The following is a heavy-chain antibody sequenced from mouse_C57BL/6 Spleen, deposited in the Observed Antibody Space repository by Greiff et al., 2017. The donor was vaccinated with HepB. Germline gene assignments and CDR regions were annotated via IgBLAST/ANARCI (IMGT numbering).Heavy chain of an antibody. CDR3: TYGSSYDDPFYAMDY. Sequence: VQLQQSGTVLARPGASVKMSCKTSGYTFTSYWMHWVKQRPGQGLEWIGAIYPGKSDTSYNQKFKGKAKLTAVTSASTAYMELSSLTNEDSAVYYCTYGSSYDDPFYAMDYWGQGTSVTVSS. CDR2: IYPGKSDT. D-gene: IGHD1-1*01. V-gene: IGHV1-5*01. CDR1: GYTFTSYW. J-gene: IGHJ4*01.